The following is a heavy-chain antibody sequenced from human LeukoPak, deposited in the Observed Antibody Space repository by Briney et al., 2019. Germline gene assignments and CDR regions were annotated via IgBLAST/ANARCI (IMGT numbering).Heavy chain of an antibody. V-gene: IGHV3-30*02. CDR3: AKDQCTRTSCDGYPGY. Sequence: GGSLRLSCAASGFTFSSYGMHWVRQAPGKGMEWVAFIHFDGSTKYSGDSVKGRFTISRDNSKNTLYLQMNSLRPEDTAVYYCAKDQCTRTSCDGYPGYWGQGSLVTVSS. J-gene: IGHJ4*02. D-gene: IGHD2-2*01. CDR2: IHFDGSTK. CDR1: GFTFSSYG.